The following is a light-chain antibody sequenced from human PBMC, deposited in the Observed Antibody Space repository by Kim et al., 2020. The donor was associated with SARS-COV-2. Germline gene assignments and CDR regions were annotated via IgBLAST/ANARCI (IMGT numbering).Light chain of an antibody. CDR2: AAS. Sequence: DIQMTQSPSSVSASVGDRVTITCRASQYISRWLAWYQQKPGKAPKLLIYAASSFQSGVPSRFSGSTSGTDFTLTISGLQPEDVATYYCQQANSFPLTCGGGTKVDIK. J-gene: IGKJ4*01. V-gene: IGKV1-12*01. CDR3: QQANSFPLT. CDR1: QYISRW.